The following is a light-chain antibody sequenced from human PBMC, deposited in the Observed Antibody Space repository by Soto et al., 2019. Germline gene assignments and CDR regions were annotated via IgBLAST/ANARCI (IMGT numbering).Light chain of an antibody. J-gene: IGLJ1*01. CDR1: ISNIGSNT. CDR2: SNN. CDR3: AAWDDSLNGSYV. Sequence: QSLLTQPPSTSGTPGQRFTISCSGSISNIGSNTVTWYQQLPGTAPKLLIYSNNQRPSGVPDRFSGSKSCTSDSLAISGLQSEDQADYYCAAWDDSLNGSYVFGTGTKVTVL. V-gene: IGLV1-44*01.